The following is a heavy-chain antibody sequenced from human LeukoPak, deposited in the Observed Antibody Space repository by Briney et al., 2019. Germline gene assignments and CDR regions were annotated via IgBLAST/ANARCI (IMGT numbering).Heavy chain of an antibody. V-gene: IGHV3-21*01. Sequence: GGSLRLSCAASGFTFSSYSMNWVRQAPGKGLEWVSSISSSSSYIYYADSVKGRFTISRDNAKNSLYLQMNSLRAEDTAVYCCAREYSYGLNDAFDIWGQGTMVTVSS. CDR3: AREYSYGLNDAFDI. D-gene: IGHD5-18*01. CDR2: ISSSSSYI. J-gene: IGHJ3*02. CDR1: GFTFSSYS.